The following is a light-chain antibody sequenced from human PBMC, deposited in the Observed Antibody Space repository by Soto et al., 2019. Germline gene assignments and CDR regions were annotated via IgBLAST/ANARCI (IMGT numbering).Light chain of an antibody. CDR3: QQYVNLLLGT. V-gene: IGKV1-33*01. Sequence: DIQMTQSPSSLSASVGDRVTITCQASQDISNYLNWYQQKPGKAPKLLIYDASNLETGVPSRFSGSGSGTDFTFTISSLQPEDIATYYCQQYVNLLLGTFGQGTKLEIK. CDR2: DAS. J-gene: IGKJ2*01. CDR1: QDISNY.